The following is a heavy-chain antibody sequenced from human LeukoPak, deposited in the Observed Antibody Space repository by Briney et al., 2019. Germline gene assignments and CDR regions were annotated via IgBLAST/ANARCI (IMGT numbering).Heavy chain of an antibody. CDR2: IHYSGNT. CDR3: AKHEGSYFDKSGYTFEY. Sequence: PSDTLSLTCTVSAGSVNSSPYYWGWVRQPPGKGLELIGSIHYSGNTYYNPSLKSRVTISVDTSRNQFSLKLSSVSAADRGIYYCAKHEGSYFDKSGYTFEYWGQGTLVTVSS. J-gene: IGHJ4*02. CDR1: AGSVNSSPYY. V-gene: IGHV4-39*01. D-gene: IGHD3-22*01.